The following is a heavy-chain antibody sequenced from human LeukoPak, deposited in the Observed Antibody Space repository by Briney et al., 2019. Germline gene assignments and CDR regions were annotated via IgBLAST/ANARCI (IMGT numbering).Heavy chain of an antibody. CDR3: ARGPSGYHNT. V-gene: IGHV3-72*01. CDR1: GFSFSEHH. CDR2: SRLKDEDYTI. D-gene: IGHD5-12*01. Sequence: PGGSLRLSCVASGFSFSEHHMDWVRLPPGKGLEWVGRSRLKDEDYTIDYAASTKGRFTISRDNSKNTLYLQMNSLRAEDTAVYYCARGPSGYHNTGGQGTLVTVSS. J-gene: IGHJ4*02.